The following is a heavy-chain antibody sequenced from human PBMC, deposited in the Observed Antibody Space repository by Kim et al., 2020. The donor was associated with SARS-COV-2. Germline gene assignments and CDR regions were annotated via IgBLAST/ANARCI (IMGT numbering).Heavy chain of an antibody. Sequence: SETLSLTCTVSGGSISSSSYYWGWIRQPPGKGLEWIGSIYYSGSTYYNPSLKSRVTISVDTSKNQFSLKLSSVTAADTAVYYCARHPSAMVRGVIMEVGFDPWGQGTLVTVSS. CDR2: IYYSGST. D-gene: IGHD3-10*01. CDR3: ARHPSAMVRGVIMEVGFDP. CDR1: GGSISSSSYY. V-gene: IGHV4-39*01. J-gene: IGHJ5*02.